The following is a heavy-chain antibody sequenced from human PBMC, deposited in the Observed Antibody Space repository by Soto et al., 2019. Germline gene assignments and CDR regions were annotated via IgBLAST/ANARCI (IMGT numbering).Heavy chain of an antibody. Sequence: EVHLLESGGGLVQPGGSLRLSCAASGYTFSTYAMSWVRQAPGMGLEWVSAISVTGGSTYYADSVRGRFTISRDNSKNTLSLQMIRLRAEDTAVYYCAKATYSNVYNFDYWGQGTLVTVSS. CDR3: AKATYSNVYNFDY. J-gene: IGHJ4*02. V-gene: IGHV3-23*01. D-gene: IGHD6-13*01. CDR1: GYTFSTYA. CDR2: ISVTGGST.